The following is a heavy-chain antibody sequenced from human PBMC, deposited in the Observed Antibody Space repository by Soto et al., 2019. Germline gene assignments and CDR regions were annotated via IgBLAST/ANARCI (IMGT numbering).Heavy chain of an antibody. D-gene: IGHD2-8*01. CDR3: ASKMKWVYYSGMYV. CDR2: IIPIFGTA. J-gene: IGHJ6*02. Sequence: ASVKVSCKASGGTFSSYAISWVRQAPGQGLEWMGGIIPIFGTANYAQKFQGRVTITADESTSTAYMELSSLRSEDTAVYYCASKMKWVYYSGMYVWGQVTTVTVSS. V-gene: IGHV1-69*13. CDR1: GGTFSSYA.